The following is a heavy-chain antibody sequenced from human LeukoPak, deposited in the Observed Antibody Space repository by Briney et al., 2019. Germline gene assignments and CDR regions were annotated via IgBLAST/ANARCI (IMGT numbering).Heavy chain of an antibody. CDR3: ARGKWELNFDY. D-gene: IGHD1-26*01. CDR1: GGSMTNYY. CDR2: TYYSGNT. J-gene: IGHJ4*02. V-gene: IGHV4-59*12. Sequence: SETLSLTCTVSGGSMTNYYWTWIRQSPGKGLEWIGHTYYSGNTNYNPSLKSRVTISIDTSKNQFSLKLSSVTAADTAVYYCARGKWELNFDYWGQGTLVTVSS.